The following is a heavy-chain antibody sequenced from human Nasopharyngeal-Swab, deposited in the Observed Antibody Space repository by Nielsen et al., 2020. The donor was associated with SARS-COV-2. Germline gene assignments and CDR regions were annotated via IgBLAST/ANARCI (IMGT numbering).Heavy chain of an antibody. V-gene: IGHV3-21*01. CDR2: ISSSSSYI. D-gene: IGHD3-3*01. CDR3: ARDGLDYDFWRAYFMDV. Sequence: GGSLRLSCAASGFTFNNYNFNWVRQAQGKGLEWVSSISSSSSYIYYADSVKGRFTISRDNAKNSLYLQMNSLRAEDTAVYYCARDGLDYDFWRAYFMDVWGQGTTVTVSS. CDR1: GFTFNNYN. J-gene: IGHJ6*02.